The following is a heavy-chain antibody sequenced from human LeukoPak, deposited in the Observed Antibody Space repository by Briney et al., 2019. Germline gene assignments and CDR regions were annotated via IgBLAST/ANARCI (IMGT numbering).Heavy chain of an antibody. J-gene: IGHJ4*02. Sequence: GGSLRLSCAASGFTFSSYDMHWVRQATGKGLEWVSAIGTAGDTYYPGSVKGRFTISRENAKNSLYLQMNSLRAGDTAVYYCARGGLGIAADRFDYWGQGTLVTVSS. D-gene: IGHD6-13*01. CDR3: ARGGLGIAADRFDY. CDR2: IGTAGDT. CDR1: GFTFSSYD. V-gene: IGHV3-13*01.